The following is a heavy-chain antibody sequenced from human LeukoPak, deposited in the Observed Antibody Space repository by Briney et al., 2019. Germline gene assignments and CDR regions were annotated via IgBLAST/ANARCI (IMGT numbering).Heavy chain of an antibody. V-gene: IGHV1-2*02. Sequence: ASVNVSCKAFGYTFTGYYMHWVRQAPGQGLEWMGWINPNSGGTNYAQKFQGRVTMTRDTSISTAYMELSRLRFDDTAVYYCARDNDSRDPPHFDYWGQGTLVTVSS. D-gene: IGHD3-16*01. CDR2: INPNSGGT. CDR1: GYTFTGYY. J-gene: IGHJ4*02. CDR3: ARDNDSRDPPHFDY.